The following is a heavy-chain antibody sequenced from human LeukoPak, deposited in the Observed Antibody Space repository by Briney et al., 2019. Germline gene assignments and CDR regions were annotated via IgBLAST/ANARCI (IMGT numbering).Heavy chain of an antibody. J-gene: IGHJ4*02. CDR1: GGSISSSSYY. V-gene: IGHV4-39*07. Sequence: SETLSLTCTVSGGSISSSSYYWGWIRQPPGKGLEWIGSIYYSGSTYYNPSLKSRVTISVDTSKNQFSLKLSSVTAADTAVYYCARDRGYSRGWGQGTLVTVSS. D-gene: IGHD6-13*01. CDR2: IYYSGST. CDR3: ARDRGYSRG.